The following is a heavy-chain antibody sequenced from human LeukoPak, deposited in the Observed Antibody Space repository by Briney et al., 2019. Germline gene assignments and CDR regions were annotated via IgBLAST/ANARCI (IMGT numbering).Heavy chain of an antibody. CDR2: IHNGGST. J-gene: IGHJ5*02. CDR1: GGSITSVDFY. D-gene: IGHD3-10*01. V-gene: IGHV4-31*03. Sequence: SETLSLTCSVSGGSITSVDFYWSWIRQHPGEGLEWIGYIHNGGSTYYNPSLQSRAIISLDTSKSQFSLQLNSVTAADTAVYYCARVDGSGSKQWFDPWGQGAPVTVSS. CDR3: ARVDGSGSKQWFDP.